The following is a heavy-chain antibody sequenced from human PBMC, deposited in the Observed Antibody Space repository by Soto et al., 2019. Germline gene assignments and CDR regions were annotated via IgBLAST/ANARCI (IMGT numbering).Heavy chain of an antibody. V-gene: IGHV4-31*03. J-gene: IGHJ5*02. D-gene: IGHD5-12*01. Sequence: TSETLSLTCTVSGGSISSGGYYWSWIRQHPGKGLEWIGYIYYSGSTYYNPSLNSRVTISVDTSKNQFSLKLSSVTAADTAVYYCARCIVATMGSWFDPWGQGTLVTVSS. CDR3: ARCIVATMGSWFDP. CDR1: GGSISSGGYY. CDR2: IYYSGST.